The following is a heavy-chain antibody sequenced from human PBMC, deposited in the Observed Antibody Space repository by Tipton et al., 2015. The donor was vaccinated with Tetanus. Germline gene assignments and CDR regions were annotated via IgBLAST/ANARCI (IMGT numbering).Heavy chain of an antibody. V-gene: IGHV3-9*01. J-gene: IGHJ4*02. CDR1: GFTFDDYA. Sequence: SLRLSCAASGFTFDDYAMHWVRQAPGKGLEWVSGISWNSGSRGYADSVKGRFTISRDNAKNSLYLQMNSLRAEDTAVYYCARDAGGPYGDYATFDYWGQGTLVTVSS. CDR2: ISWNSGSR. D-gene: IGHD4-17*01. CDR3: ARDAGGPYGDYATFDY.